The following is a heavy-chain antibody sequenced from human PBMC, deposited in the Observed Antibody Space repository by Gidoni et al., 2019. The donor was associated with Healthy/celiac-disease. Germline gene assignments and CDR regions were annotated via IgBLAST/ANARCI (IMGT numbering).Heavy chain of an antibody. CDR3: ARDQGIAAAVGWFDP. V-gene: IGHV4-31*02. CDR2: IYYSGST. D-gene: IGHD6-13*01. J-gene: IGHJ5*02. Sequence: RQHPGKGLEWIGYIYYSGSTYYNPSLKSRVTISVDTSKNQFSLKLSSVTAADTAVYYCARDQGIAAAVGWFDPWGQGTLVTSPQ.